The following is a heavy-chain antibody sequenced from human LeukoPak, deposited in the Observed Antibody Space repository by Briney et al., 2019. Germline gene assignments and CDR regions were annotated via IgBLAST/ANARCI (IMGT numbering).Heavy chain of an antibody. D-gene: IGHD2-15*01. J-gene: IGHJ1*01. CDR2: ISHTRSLK. Sequence: PGGSLRLSCAASGFTSTPSELNSVRQAPGKGLEWISYISHTRSLKYYAHSVKGRFTISRDNAKNFLYLQMNSLRVEDTGIYYCSSYCSEGTCYGYFHHWGQGTLVSVSS. CDR3: SSYCSEGTCYGYFHH. V-gene: IGHV3-48*03. CDR1: GFTSTPSE.